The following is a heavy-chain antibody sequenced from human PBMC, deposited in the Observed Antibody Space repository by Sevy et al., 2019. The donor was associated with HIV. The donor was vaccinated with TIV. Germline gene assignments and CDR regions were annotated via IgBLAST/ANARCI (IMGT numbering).Heavy chain of an antibody. CDR1: GFNFGSYA. CDR3: AKDNHYDSRGYYYGMRPSEGAFDI. J-gene: IGHJ3*02. CDR2: ISGSGGST. D-gene: IGHD3-22*01. Sequence: GGSLRLSCAASGFNFGSYAMSWVRQAPGKGLEWVSAISGSGGSTYYADSVKGRFTISRDNSKNTLDLQMNCLRAEDTAIYYCAKDNHYDSRGYYYGMRPSEGAFDIWGQGTMVTVSS. V-gene: IGHV3-23*01.